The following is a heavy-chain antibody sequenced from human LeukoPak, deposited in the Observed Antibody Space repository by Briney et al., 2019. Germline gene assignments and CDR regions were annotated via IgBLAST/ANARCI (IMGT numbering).Heavy chain of an antibody. CDR3: ELSFMTTVTRFDY. D-gene: IGHD4-11*01. J-gene: IGHJ4*02. V-gene: IGHV2-70*11. Sequence: SCPALVKPTQTLTLTCTFSGFSLSTSGLCVSWIRKPPGKALEWLARIAWDDDKYYITSLTTRLTISQNTTKMPVVHTITNIDPVDTATYYCELSFMTTVTRFDYWGQGTLVTVSS. CDR1: GFSLSTSGLC. CDR2: IAWDDDK.